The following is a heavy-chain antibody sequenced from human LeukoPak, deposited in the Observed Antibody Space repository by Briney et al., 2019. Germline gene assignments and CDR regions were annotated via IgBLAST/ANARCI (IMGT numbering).Heavy chain of an antibody. V-gene: IGHV4-4*02. D-gene: IGHD3-10*01. CDR3: ARVNSGIFGY. Sequence: SGTLSLTCTVSGGSISTTYWWSWVRQPPGKGLEWIGEIFHSGSTNYNPSLKSRVTISVDKSDNQFSLNLNSVTAADTAVYFCARVNSGIFGYWGQGTLVTVSS. CDR1: GGSISTTYW. J-gene: IGHJ4*02. CDR2: IFHSGST.